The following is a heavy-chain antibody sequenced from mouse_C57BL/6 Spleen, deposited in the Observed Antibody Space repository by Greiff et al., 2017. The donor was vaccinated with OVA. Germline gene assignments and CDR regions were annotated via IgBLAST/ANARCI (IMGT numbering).Heavy chain of an antibody. CDR1: GFTFSSYA. J-gene: IGHJ4*01. CDR2: ISDGGSYT. D-gene: IGHD1-1*01. CDR3: ARDGYGSSGNYYAMDY. V-gene: IGHV5-4*01. Sequence: EVKLVESGGGLVKPGGSLKLSCAASGFTFSSYAMSWVRQTPEKRLEWVATISDGGSYTYYPDNVKGRFTISRDNAKNNLYLQMSHLKSEDTAMYYCARDGYGSSGNYYAMDYWGQGTSVTVSS.